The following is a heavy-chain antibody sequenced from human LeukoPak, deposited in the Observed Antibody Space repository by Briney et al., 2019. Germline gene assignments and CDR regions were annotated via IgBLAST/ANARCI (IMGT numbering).Heavy chain of an antibody. CDR2: FDPEDGET. J-gene: IGHJ5*02. Sequence: ASVKVSCKVSGYTLTELSMHWVRQAPGKGLEWMGGFDPEDGETIYAQKFQGRVTMTEETSTDTAYMELSSLRSEDTAVYYCATPPVNDYVWGSYRSWGQGTLVTVSS. D-gene: IGHD3-16*02. CDR1: GYTLTELS. CDR3: ATPPVNDYVWGSYRS. V-gene: IGHV1-24*01.